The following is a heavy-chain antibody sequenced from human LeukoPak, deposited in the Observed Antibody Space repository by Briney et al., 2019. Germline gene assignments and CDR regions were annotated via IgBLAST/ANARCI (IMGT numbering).Heavy chain of an antibody. V-gene: IGHV3-23*01. CDR3: ARGPSGYHNT. Sequence: GGSLRLSCAASGFTFSSYAMSWVRQAPGKGLEWVSLISGSGGSTYYADSVKGRFTISRDNSKNTLYLQMNSLRAEDTAVYYCARGPSGYHNTGGQGTLVTVSS. CDR2: ISGSGGST. CDR1: GFTFSSYA. J-gene: IGHJ4*02. D-gene: IGHD5-12*01.